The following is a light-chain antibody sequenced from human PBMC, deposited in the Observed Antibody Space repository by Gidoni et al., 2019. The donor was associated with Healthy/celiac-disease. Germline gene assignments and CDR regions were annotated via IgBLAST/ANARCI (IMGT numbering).Light chain of an antibody. CDR2: DAS. CDR3: QQRSNWPYT. V-gene: IGKV3-11*01. J-gene: IGKJ2*01. Sequence: EIVLTQSPATLSLSPGESATRSCRASQSASSYLAWYQQKPGQAPRLLIYDASNRATGIPARFSGSGSGTDFTITISSLEHEDFAVYYCQQRSNWPYTFGQGTKLEIK. CDR1: QSASSY.